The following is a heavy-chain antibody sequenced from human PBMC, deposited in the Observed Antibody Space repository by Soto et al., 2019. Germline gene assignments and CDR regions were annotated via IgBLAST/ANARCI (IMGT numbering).Heavy chain of an antibody. Sequence: EVQLVESGGGLVKSGGSLRLSCEASGFTFSPYGMHWVRQAPGKGLEWLSYISSSSTYIHYADSVKGRFTTSRDNARSSLYLQVNSLRAEDTAVYYCARVPQWCMHCLDVWGQGTTVTVSS. CDR2: ISSSSTYI. CDR1: GFTFSPYG. J-gene: IGHJ6*02. CDR3: ARVPQWCMHCLDV. D-gene: IGHD2-8*01. V-gene: IGHV3-21*01.